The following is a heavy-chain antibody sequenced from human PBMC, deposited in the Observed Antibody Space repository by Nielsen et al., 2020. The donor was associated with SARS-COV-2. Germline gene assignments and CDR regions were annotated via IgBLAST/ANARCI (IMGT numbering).Heavy chain of an antibody. V-gene: IGHV5-51*01. CDR2: IYPGDSYT. CDR1: GYSFTSYW. D-gene: IGHD3-3*01. CDR3: AREGLGEYDFWSGYPD. Sequence: GESLKISCTGSGYSFTSYWIGCVRQMPGKGLEWMGIIYPGDSYTRYSPSFQGQVTISADKSIRTAYLQWSSLKASDTAMYYCAREGLGEYDFWSGYPDWGQGTLVTVSS. J-gene: IGHJ4*02.